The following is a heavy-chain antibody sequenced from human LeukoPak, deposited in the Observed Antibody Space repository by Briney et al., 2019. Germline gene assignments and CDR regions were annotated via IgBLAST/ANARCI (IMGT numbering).Heavy chain of an antibody. CDR1: GFTFNKYA. CDR3: LRGDRRDY. Sequence: PGGTLRLSCAASGFTFNKYAMSWVRQSPGKGLEWVSSIDSSGGYMFYADSVKGRFIISRDNAKDSLYLQMNSLRVEDTAVYYCLRGDRRDYWGQGTLVTVSS. J-gene: IGHJ4*02. CDR2: IDSSGGYM. V-gene: IGHV3-21*06.